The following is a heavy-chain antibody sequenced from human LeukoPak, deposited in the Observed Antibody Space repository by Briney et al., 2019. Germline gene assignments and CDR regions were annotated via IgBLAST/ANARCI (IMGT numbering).Heavy chain of an antibody. Sequence: GASVKVSYKASGGTFSSYAISWVRQAPGQGLEWMGRIIPILGIANYPQKFQGRVTITADKSTSTAYMELSSLRSEDTAVYYCASSPTHDITYYYYGMDVWGQGTTVTVSS. D-gene: IGHD3-9*01. J-gene: IGHJ6*02. CDR2: IIPILGIA. CDR1: GGTFSSYA. V-gene: IGHV1-69*04. CDR3: ASSPTHDITYYYYGMDV.